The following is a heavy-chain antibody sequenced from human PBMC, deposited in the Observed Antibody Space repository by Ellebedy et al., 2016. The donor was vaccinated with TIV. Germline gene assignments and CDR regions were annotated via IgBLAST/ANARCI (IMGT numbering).Heavy chain of an antibody. CDR1: GGSIGAYY. CDR2: VYYSGST. Sequence: MPSETLSLTCTVSGGSIGAYYWSWIRQPPGKGLEWIGYVYYSGSTNYSHYLKSRVTISVDTSKNQFSLKLSSVTAADAAVYYCARDEYNNSWFKYWGQGTLVTVSS. D-gene: IGHD6-13*01. CDR3: ARDEYNNSWFKY. V-gene: IGHV4-59*12. J-gene: IGHJ4*02.